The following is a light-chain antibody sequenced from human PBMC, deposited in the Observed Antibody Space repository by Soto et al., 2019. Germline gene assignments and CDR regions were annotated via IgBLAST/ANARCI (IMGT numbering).Light chain of an antibody. J-gene: IGLJ1*01. CDR3: QTWGTDSRV. CDR2: VYSDGTH. CDR1: SGHSSYA. V-gene: IGLV4-69*01. Sequence: QLVLSQSPSASASLGASVELTCTLSSGHSSYAIAWHQQQPERGPRFLMRVYSDGTHLKGDGIPDRFSGSSSGAERYLTISSVQSEDEADYYCQTWGTDSRVFGTGTKLTVL.